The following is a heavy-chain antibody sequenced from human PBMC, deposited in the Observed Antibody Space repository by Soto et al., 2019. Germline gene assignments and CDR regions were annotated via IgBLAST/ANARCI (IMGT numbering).Heavy chain of an antibody. CDR1: GFTFINAG. CDR3: TTDSYSTIIVVRFDY. V-gene: IGHV3-15*07. Sequence: GGSLRLSCAASGFTFINAGINWVRQATGKGLEWVGRIKSKTDGGTADFAAPVKGRFAISRDDSKNTAYLQMNSLKTEDTAVYYCTTDSYSTIIVVRFDYWGHGTLVTVSS. D-gene: IGHD3-22*01. J-gene: IGHJ4*01. CDR2: IKSKTDGGTA.